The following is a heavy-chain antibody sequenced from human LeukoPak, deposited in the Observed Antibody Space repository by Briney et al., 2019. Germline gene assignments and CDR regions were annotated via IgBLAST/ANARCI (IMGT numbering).Heavy chain of an antibody. CDR1: GFTFSTSG. D-gene: IGHD3-10*01. J-gene: IGHJ4*02. CDR2: ISGSGGHT. V-gene: IGHV3-23*01. Sequence: GRSLRLSCAASGFTFSTSGISWVRQAPGKGLEWLSTISGSGGHTYYAGSVKGRFTVSRDTSKNTVYLQMNSMRADDTALYYCARSSGDYDNWGQGTLVTVSS. CDR3: ARSSGDYDN.